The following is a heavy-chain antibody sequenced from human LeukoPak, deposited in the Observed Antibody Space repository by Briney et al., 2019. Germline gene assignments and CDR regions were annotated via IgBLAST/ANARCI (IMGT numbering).Heavy chain of an antibody. V-gene: IGHV4-4*07. CDR1: GGSISSYY. CDR3: ARDLVTDSSGPFDY. Sequence: SETLSLTCTVSGGSISSYYLSWIRQPAGKGLEWIGRIYTSGSTNYNPSLKSRVTMSVDTSKNQFSLKLSSVTAADTAVYYCARDLVTDSSGPFDYWGQGTLVTVSS. D-gene: IGHD3-22*01. CDR2: IYTSGST. J-gene: IGHJ4*02.